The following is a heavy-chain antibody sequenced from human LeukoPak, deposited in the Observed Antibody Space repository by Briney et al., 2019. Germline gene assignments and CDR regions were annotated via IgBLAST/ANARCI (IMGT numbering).Heavy chain of an antibody. J-gene: IGHJ5*02. CDR3: TTWYRLDP. V-gene: IGHV3-15*04. D-gene: IGHD6-13*01. CDR1: GFAFNYAW. CDR2: IVSKTDDGTT. Sequence: GGSLRLSCAASGFAFNYAWMNWVRQAPGKGLEWVGRIVSKTDDGTTDYAAPVKGRFTISRDDSKNTLYLQMNSLKTEDTAVYYCTTWYRLDPWGQGTLVTVSS.